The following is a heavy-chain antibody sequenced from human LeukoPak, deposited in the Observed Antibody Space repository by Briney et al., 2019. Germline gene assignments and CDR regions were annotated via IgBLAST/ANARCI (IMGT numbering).Heavy chain of an antibody. CDR3: ASTNYYGSGSYFDY. D-gene: IGHD3-10*01. Sequence: ASVKVSCEPSGYTFTGYYMHWVRQAPGQGLEWMGWINPNSGGTNYAQKFQGRVTMTRDTSISTAYMELSRLRSDDTAVYYCASTNYYGSGSYFDYWGQGTLVTVSS. CDR1: GYTFTGYY. V-gene: IGHV1-2*02. CDR2: INPNSGGT. J-gene: IGHJ4*02.